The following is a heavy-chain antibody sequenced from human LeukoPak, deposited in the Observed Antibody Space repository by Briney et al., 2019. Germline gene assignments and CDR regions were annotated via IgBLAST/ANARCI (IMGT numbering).Heavy chain of an antibody. CDR3: ATQGLEVLRFLEWLTTPAGY. CDR1: GFTFSSYS. Sequence: GGSLRLSCAASGFTFSSYSMNWARQAPGKGLEWVSSISSSSSYIYYADSVKGRFTISRDNAKNSLYLQMNSLRAEDTAVYYCATQGLEVLRFLEWLTTPAGYWGQGTLVTVSS. D-gene: IGHD3-3*01. V-gene: IGHV3-21*01. CDR2: ISSSSSYI. J-gene: IGHJ4*02.